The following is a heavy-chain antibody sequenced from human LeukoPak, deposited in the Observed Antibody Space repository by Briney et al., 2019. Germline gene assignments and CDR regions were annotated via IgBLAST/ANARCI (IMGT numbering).Heavy chain of an antibody. V-gene: IGHV6-1*01. CDR3: ARHDYGDSNFDY. D-gene: IGHD4-17*01. CDR1: GDSVSSNSAA. CDR2: TYYRFKWYN. J-gene: IGHJ4*02. Sequence: SQTLSLTCAISGDSVSSNSAAWNWIRQSPSRGLEWLGRTYYRFKWYNDYAVSVKSRITINADTYKNQFSLHLNSVTPEDTAVYFCARHDYGDSNFDYWGQGTLVTVSA.